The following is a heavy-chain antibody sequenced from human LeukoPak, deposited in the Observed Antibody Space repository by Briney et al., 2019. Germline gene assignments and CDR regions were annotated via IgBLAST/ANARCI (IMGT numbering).Heavy chain of an antibody. CDR1: VGSFSGYY. D-gene: IGHD3-10*01. Sequence: PSETLSLTCAVYVGSFSGYYWSGIRQPPGKRLEWIGEINRSVSRNYNPSLKSRVTISVDTSKNQFSLKLSSVTAADTAVYYCARGSRGRRAFDIWGQGTMVTVSS. CDR3: ARGSRGRRAFDI. V-gene: IGHV4-34*01. CDR2: INRSVSR. J-gene: IGHJ3*02.